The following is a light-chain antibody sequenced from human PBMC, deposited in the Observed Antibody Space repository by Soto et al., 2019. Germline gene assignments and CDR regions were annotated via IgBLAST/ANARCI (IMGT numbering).Light chain of an antibody. V-gene: IGKV2D-29*01. CDR1: QSLLHSDGKTY. CDR3: MQTITLPWT. Sequence: DIVMTQTPLSLSVTPGQPASISCKSSQSLLHSDGKTYFCWYVQKPGQPPQLLIYEVSNRFSGMPDWFSGRGSRTYFTLKIRRVEAEDVGIYYRMQTITLPWTFGQGTKVEIK. CDR2: EVS. J-gene: IGKJ1*01.